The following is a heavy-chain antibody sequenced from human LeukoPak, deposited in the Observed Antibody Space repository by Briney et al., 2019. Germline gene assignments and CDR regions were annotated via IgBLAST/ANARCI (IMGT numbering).Heavy chain of an antibody. CDR1: GFTFSSYA. J-gene: IGHJ4*02. Sequence: GGSLRLSCAASGFTFSSYAINWVRQAPGKGLEWVSTINGNGDNTYYADSVKGRFTISRDNSKNTLYLQMNSLRAEDTAVYYCAKGPDPTKYCSSTSCSLGIFDYWGQGTLVTVSS. D-gene: IGHD2-2*01. CDR2: INGNGDNT. CDR3: AKGPDPTKYCSSTSCSLGIFDY. V-gene: IGHV3-23*01.